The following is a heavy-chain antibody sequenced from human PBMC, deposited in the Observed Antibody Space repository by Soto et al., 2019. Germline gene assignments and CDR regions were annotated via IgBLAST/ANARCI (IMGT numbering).Heavy chain of an antibody. CDR2: INAGNGNT. CDR3: ARDKGGSSPVLDAFDI. D-gene: IGHD6-13*01. Sequence: ASVKVSCKASGYTFTSYAMHWVRQAPGQRLEWMGWINAGNGNTKYSQKFQGRATITRDTSASTAYMELSSLRSEDTAVYYCARDKGGSSPVLDAFDIWGQGTMVTVSS. J-gene: IGHJ3*02. V-gene: IGHV1-3*01. CDR1: GYTFTSYA.